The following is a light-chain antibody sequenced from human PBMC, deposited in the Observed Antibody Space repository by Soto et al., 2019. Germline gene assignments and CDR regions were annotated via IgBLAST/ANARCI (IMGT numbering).Light chain of an antibody. V-gene: IGKV3-15*01. CDR3: QQYTNWPPFT. Sequence: DIVMTQSPATLSVSPGERATLSCRASQSVYNNLAWYQQKPGQAPRLLIYGASTRATGIPAMFSGSGSGTEFTLTISILQYEDFAVYFCQQYTNWPPFTFGPGTKVDI. CDR1: QSVYNN. CDR2: GAS. J-gene: IGKJ3*01.